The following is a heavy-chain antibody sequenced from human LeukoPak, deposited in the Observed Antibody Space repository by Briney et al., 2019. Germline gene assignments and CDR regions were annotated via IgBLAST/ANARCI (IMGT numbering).Heavy chain of an antibody. CDR1: GGSFSGYY. D-gene: IGHD5-18*01. J-gene: IGHJ4*02. CDR3: AMRGYSYGPIDY. V-gene: IGHV4-34*01. Sequence: SETLSLTCAVYGGSFSGYYWSWIRQHPGKGLEWIGEINHSGSTNYNPSLKSRVTISVDTSKNQFSLKLSSVTAADTAVYYCAMRGYSYGPIDYWGQGTLVTVSS. CDR2: INHSGST.